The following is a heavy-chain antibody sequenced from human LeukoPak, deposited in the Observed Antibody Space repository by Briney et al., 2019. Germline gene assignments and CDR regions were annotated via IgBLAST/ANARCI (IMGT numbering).Heavy chain of an antibody. D-gene: IGHD3-10*01. Sequence: GGSLRLSCAASGFTLSSYSINWVRQAPGKGLEWVSYISGSGSPIYYADSVKGRFTISRDNSKNTLYLQMNSLRAEDTAVYYCAKDRSYGSGRLFDYWGQGTLVTVSS. J-gene: IGHJ4*02. CDR2: ISGSGSPI. CDR1: GFTLSSYS. CDR3: AKDRSYGSGRLFDY. V-gene: IGHV3-48*01.